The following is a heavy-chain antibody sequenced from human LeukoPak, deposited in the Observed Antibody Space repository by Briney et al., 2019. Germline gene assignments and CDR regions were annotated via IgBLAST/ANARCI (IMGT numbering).Heavy chain of an antibody. CDR3: ARHGYCSGGSCYWDY. D-gene: IGHD2-15*01. CDR1: GGSISSSSYY. CDR2: IYYSGST. J-gene: IGHJ4*02. Sequence: SETLSLTCTVSGGSISSSSYYWGWIRQPPGKGLEWSGSIYYSGSTYYHSSLKSRVTISVDTSKNQFSLKLSSVTAADTAVYYCARHGYCSGGSCYWDYWGQGTLVTVSS. V-gene: IGHV4-39*01.